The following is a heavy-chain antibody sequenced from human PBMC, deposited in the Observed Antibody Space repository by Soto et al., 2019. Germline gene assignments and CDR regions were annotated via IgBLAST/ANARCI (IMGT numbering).Heavy chain of an antibody. CDR1: GGSISSYY. Sequence: SETLSLTCTVSGGSISSYYWSWIRQPPGKGLEWIGYIYYSGSTNYNPSLKSRVTISVDTSKNQFSLKLSSVTAADTAVYYCARRSSSRGPFDYWGQGTLVTVSS. CDR3: ARRSSSRGPFDY. CDR2: IYYSGST. V-gene: IGHV4-59*08. J-gene: IGHJ4*02. D-gene: IGHD6-13*01.